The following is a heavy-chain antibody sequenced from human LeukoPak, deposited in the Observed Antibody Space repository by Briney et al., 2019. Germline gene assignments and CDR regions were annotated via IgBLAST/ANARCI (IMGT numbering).Heavy chain of an antibody. D-gene: IGHD2-8*01. CDR1: GFTFNAYG. CDR3: AKGASGVFDY. CDR2: IHSDASSE. V-gene: IGHV3-30*02. Sequence: VWSVRLSCAASGFTFNAYGMHWVRQAPGKGLEWVAFIHSDASSEYYPDSVKGRFTISRDNSKNTLYLQMNILRAEDTALYYCAKGASGVFDYWGQGTLVTVST. J-gene: IGHJ4*02.